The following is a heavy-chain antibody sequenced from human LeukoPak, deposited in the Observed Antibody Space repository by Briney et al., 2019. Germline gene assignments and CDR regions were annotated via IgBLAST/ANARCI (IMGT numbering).Heavy chain of an antibody. J-gene: IGHJ3*02. D-gene: IGHD6-13*01. CDR2: ISSNGGST. Sequence: PGGSLRLSCAASGFTFSSYAMHWVRQAPGKGLEYVSAISSNGGSTYYANSVKGRFTISRDNSKNTLYLQMGSLRAEDMAVYYCARADSSEAFDIWGQGTMVTVSS. CDR3: ARADSSEAFDI. CDR1: GFTFSSYA. V-gene: IGHV3-64*01.